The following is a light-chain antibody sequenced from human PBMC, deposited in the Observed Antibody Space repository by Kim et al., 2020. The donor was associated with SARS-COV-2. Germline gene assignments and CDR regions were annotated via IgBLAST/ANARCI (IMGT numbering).Light chain of an antibody. CDR3: CSYTTTTWV. V-gene: IGLV2-14*03. CDR2: DVS. Sequence: PGQSITISCTGTSSDVGGYNYVSWYQQHPGKAPKLMIYDVSKRPSGVSDRFSGSKSGSSASLTVSELQAEDEADYYCCSYTTTTWVFGGGTQLTVL. J-gene: IGLJ3*02. CDR1: SSDVGGYNY.